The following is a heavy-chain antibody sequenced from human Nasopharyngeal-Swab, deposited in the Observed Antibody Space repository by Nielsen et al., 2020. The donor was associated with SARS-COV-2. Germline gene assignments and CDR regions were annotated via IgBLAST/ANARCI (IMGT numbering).Heavy chain of an antibody. V-gene: IGHV3-23*03. CDR3: AKSKSSTSCFYDMDV. J-gene: IGHJ6*02. Sequence: GESLKISCAASGFTFSSYAMSWVRQAPGKGLEWVSVIYSGGSSTYYADSVKGRFTISRDNSKNTLYLQMNSLRAEDTAVYYCAKSKSSTSCFYDMDVWGQGTTVTVSS. D-gene: IGHD2-2*01. CDR2: IYSGGSST. CDR1: GFTFSSYA.